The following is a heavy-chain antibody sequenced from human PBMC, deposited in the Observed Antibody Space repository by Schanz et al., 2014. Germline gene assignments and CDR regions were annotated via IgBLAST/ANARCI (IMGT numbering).Heavy chain of an antibody. CDR2: IFHTGST. CDR3: ATVSYDFWSGKDYYSFHMDV. CDR1: GASISSNNW. J-gene: IGHJ6*03. Sequence: QVQLQESGPGLLKPSGTLSLTCAVSGASISSNNWWTWVRQSPGKGLDWIGEIFHTGSTKYNPSLKSRVTVSVDKPKTQLSLKLNSVTAADTAVYYCATVSYDFWSGKDYYSFHMDVWGKGTTVTVSS. V-gene: IGHV4-4*02. D-gene: IGHD3-3*01.